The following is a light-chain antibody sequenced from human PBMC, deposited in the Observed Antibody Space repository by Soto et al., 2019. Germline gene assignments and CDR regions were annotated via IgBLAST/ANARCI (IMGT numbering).Light chain of an antibody. J-gene: IGKJ5*01. CDR2: GAS. CDR3: QQYNNWPPPIT. Sequence: EIVMTQSPATLSVSPGERATLSCRASQSVGSNLAWYQQKPGQPPRLLIYGASTRATDIPARFSGSGSGTEFTLTISRLQSEDFVVYYCQQYNNWPPPITFGQGTRLEIK. V-gene: IGKV3-15*01. CDR1: QSVGSN.